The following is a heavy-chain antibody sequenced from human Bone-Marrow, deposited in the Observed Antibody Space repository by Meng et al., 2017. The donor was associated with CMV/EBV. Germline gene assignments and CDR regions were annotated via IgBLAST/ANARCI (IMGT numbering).Heavy chain of an antibody. CDR2: IKCDGSEK. Sequence: GESLKISCAASGFTFSSSWMHWVCQAPEKGLEWVADIKCDGSEKYYVDSVKGRLTISRDNAKNTLYLQMNSLRAEDTAVYYCARDLEQLVPPYYYYGMDVWGQGTTVTVSS. D-gene: IGHD6-6*01. J-gene: IGHJ6*02. CDR3: ARDLEQLVPPYYYYGMDV. V-gene: IGHV3-52*01. CDR1: GFTFSSSW.